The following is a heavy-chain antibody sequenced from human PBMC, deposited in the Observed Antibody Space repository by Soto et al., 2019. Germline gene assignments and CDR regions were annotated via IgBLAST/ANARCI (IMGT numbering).Heavy chain of an antibody. D-gene: IGHD4-17*01. CDR2: FDPEDGET. CDR1: GYTLTELS. CDR3: ATIPLGGDYDTDYYGMDV. V-gene: IGHV1-24*01. Sequence: GASVKVSCKVSGYTLTELSMHWVRQAPGKGLEWMGGFDPEDGETIYAQKFQGRVTMTEDTSTDTAYMELSSLRSEDTAVYYCATIPLGGDYDTDYYGMDVWGQGTTVTVSS. J-gene: IGHJ6*02.